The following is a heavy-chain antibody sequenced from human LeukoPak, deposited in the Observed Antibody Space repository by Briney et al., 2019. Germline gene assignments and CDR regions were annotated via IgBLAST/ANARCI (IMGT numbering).Heavy chain of an antibody. CDR3: ARVFEMATIRKLYYFDH. CDR2: IYYSGST. Sequence: PSETLSLTCSVSGGSIRRSSYFWGWIRQPPGKGPEWIGSIYYSGSTYYNPSLRRRVTISVDTSKHQFSLKFSSVTAADTAIYYCARVFEMATIRKLYYFDHWGQGTLVTVSS. D-gene: IGHD5-24*01. J-gene: IGHJ4*02. V-gene: IGHV4-39*01. CDR1: GGSIRRSSYF.